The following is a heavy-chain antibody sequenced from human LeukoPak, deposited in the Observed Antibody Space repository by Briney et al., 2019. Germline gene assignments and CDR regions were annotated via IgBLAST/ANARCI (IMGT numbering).Heavy chain of an antibody. J-gene: IGHJ4*02. CDR3: AKDMQSYYYGSGSFDY. V-gene: IGHV3-23*01. CDR1: GFSFSSYG. CDR2: TSGSGGST. Sequence: GGSLRLSCAASGFSFSSYGMSWVRQAPGKGLEWVSSTSGSGGSTDYADSVKGRFTISRDNSKNTLYLQMNSLRAEDTAVYYCAKDMQSYYYGSGSFDYWGQGTLVTVSS. D-gene: IGHD3-10*01.